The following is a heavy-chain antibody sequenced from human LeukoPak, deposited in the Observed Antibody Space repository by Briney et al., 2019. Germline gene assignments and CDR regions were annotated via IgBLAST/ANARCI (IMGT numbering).Heavy chain of an antibody. D-gene: IGHD4-17*01. CDR3: ATHPPAAYGGFDP. Sequence: GESLKISCKGSGYSFTSYCIGWVRQMPGKGLEWMGIIYPGDSDTRYSPSFQGQVTISADKSISTAYLQWSSLKASDTAMYYCATHPPAAYGGFDPWGQGTLVTVSS. V-gene: IGHV5-51*01. J-gene: IGHJ5*02. CDR1: GYSFTSYC. CDR2: IYPGDSDT.